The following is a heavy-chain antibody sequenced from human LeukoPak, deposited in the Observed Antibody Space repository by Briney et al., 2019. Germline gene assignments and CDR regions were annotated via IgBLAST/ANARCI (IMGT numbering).Heavy chain of an antibody. Sequence: PGGSLRLSCVASGLAFSKAWMSWVRQAPGKGLEWVSAISGSGGSTYYADSVKGRYTISRDNSKNTLYLQMNSLRAEDTAVYYCAKGDITIFGVVMSYFDYWGQGTLVTVSS. D-gene: IGHD3-3*01. J-gene: IGHJ4*02. CDR2: ISGSGGST. CDR3: AKGDITIFGVVMSYFDY. V-gene: IGHV3-23*01. CDR1: GLAFSKAW.